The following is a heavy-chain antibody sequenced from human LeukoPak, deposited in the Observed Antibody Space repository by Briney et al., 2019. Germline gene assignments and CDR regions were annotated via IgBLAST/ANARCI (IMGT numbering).Heavy chain of an antibody. V-gene: IGHV3-21*01. Sequence: PGGSLRLSCAASGYTFSHYSVNWVRQAPGKGLEWVSSISSTSDYIYYADSVKGRFTIPRDNTKSSLYLQMNSLRAEDTAVYYCVSGNDPDSTWENYRLDAFDIWGQGTTVIVSS. CDR2: ISSTSDYI. CDR3: VSGNDPDSTWENYRLDAFDI. D-gene: IGHD3-16*02. J-gene: IGHJ3*02. CDR1: GYTFSHYS.